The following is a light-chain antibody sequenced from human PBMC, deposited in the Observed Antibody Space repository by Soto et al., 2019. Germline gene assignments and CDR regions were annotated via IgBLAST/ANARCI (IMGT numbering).Light chain of an antibody. V-gene: IGKV3-15*01. CDR1: QNVGRN. J-gene: IGKJ1*01. CDR2: GAS. CDR3: QQYNLWPPGT. Sequence: EIVMTQSPSTLSVFPGARATLSCRARQNVGRNVAWYQQKVGQSPRLLIYGASTRATGIPARFSGTGSGTEFTLTVSSLQSEDFAVYYCQQYNLWPPGTFGQGTKVDIK.